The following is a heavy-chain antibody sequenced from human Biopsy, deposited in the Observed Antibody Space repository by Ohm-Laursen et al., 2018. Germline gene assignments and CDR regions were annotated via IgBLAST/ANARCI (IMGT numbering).Heavy chain of an antibody. Sequence: TLSLTCTVSGGSVSSNVAYWAWIRQPPGKALECLAVVFWDDDKRYSPSLKNRVTITKDTSENQVVLTVTNMDPVDTATYYCAHVFEGYFQHWGQGTLVTVSS. CDR3: AHVFEGYFQH. CDR1: GGSVSSNVAY. V-gene: IGHV2-5*02. J-gene: IGHJ1*01. CDR2: VFWDDDK.